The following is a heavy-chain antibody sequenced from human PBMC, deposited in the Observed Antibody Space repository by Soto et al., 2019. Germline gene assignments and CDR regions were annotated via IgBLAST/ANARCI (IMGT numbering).Heavy chain of an antibody. CDR1: GFTFSSYA. CDR2: ISGSGGST. V-gene: IGHV3-23*01. D-gene: IGHD4-17*01. CDR3: AEDQFGYGDYVYFYFDY. J-gene: IGHJ4*02. Sequence: SLRLSCAASGFTFSSYAMSWVRQAPGKGLEWVSAISGSGGSTYYADSVKGRFTISRDNSKNTLYLQMNSLRAEDTAVYYCAEDQFGYGDYVYFYFDYWGQGTLVTVSS.